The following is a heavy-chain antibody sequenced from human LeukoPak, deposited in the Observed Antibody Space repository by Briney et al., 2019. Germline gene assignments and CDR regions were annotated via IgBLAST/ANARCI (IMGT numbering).Heavy chain of an antibody. J-gene: IGHJ5*02. D-gene: IGHD2-2*01. CDR3: ARGPDIVVVPAAIAGWFDP. Sequence: GGSLRLSCAASGFTVSSNYMSWVRQAPGKGLEWVSSISSSSSYIYYADSVKGRFTISRDNAKNSLYLQMNSLRAEDTAVYYCARGPDIVVVPAAIAGWFDPWGQGTLVTVSS. CDR1: GFTVSSNY. V-gene: IGHV3-21*01. CDR2: ISSSSSYI.